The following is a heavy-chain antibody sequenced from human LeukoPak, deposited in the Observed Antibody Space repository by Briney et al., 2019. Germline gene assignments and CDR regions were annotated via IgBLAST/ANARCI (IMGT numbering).Heavy chain of an antibody. CDR1: GFIFSSYW. D-gene: IGHD3-10*01. J-gene: IGHJ3*02. Sequence: TGGSLRLSCAASGFIFSSYWMTWVRQAPGKGLDWVANMKQDGSEKHYVDSVKGRFTISRDNAKNSLYLQMNSLRAEDTAVYYCARLAKYYYGSGSSDAFDIWGQGTVVTVSS. CDR3: ARLAKYYYGSGSSDAFDI. CDR2: MKQDGSEK. V-gene: IGHV3-7*03.